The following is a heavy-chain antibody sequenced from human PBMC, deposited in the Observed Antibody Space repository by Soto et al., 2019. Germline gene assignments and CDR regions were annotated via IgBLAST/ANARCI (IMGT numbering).Heavy chain of an antibody. CDR2: IYYSGST. Sequence: PSETLSLTCAVSGGSISSGGYYWSWIRQHPGKGLEWIGYIYYSGSTYYNPSLKSRVTISVDTSKNQFSLKLTSVTAADTALYYCARRYGWLYFDYWGQGSLVTVS. V-gene: IGHV4-31*11. J-gene: IGHJ4*02. CDR1: GGSISSGGYY. CDR3: ARRYGWLYFDY. D-gene: IGHD3-10*01.